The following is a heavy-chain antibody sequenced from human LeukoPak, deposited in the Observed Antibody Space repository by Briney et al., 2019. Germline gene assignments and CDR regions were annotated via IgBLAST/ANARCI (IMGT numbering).Heavy chain of an antibody. CDR1: GGSFSGYY. J-gene: IGHJ5*02. CDR2: INHSGST. Sequence: SETLSLTCAVYGGSFSGYYWSWIRQPPGKGLEWIGEINHSGSTNYNPSLKSRVTMSVDTSKNQFSLKLSSVTAADTAVYYCATYIVGATQAWGQGTLVTVSS. V-gene: IGHV4-34*01. CDR3: ATYIVGATQA. D-gene: IGHD1-26*01.